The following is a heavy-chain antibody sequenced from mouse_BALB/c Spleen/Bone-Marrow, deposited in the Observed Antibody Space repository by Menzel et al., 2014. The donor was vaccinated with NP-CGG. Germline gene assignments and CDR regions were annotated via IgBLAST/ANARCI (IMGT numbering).Heavy chain of an antibody. V-gene: IGHV1-52*01. CDR2: IDPYDSET. CDR1: GYTFTSYW. D-gene: IGHD2-4*01. J-gene: IGHJ3*01. CDR3: ARGRDYDVFAY. Sequence: QVQLKESGAELVRPWASVKLSCKASGYTFTSYWMNWVKQRPEQGLEWIGRIDPYDSETHYNQKFKDKAILTVDKSSSTAYMQLSSLTSEDSAVYYCARGRDYDVFAYWGQGTLVTVSA.